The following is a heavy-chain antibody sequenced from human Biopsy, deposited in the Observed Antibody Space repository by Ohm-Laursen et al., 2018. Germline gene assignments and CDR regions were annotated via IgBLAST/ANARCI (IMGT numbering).Heavy chain of an antibody. CDR3: ARDQDRRGWFDP. Sequence: TLSLTWPVSGGSLSSYSWSWIRQPAGKGLEWIGQIYTSGITNYNPSLKSRVTMSVDTSKNKFSLRVSSVTAADTAVYYCARDQDRRGWFDPWGQGTLVTVSS. CDR1: GGSLSSYS. V-gene: IGHV4-4*07. J-gene: IGHJ5*02. D-gene: IGHD1-14*01. CDR2: IYTSGIT.